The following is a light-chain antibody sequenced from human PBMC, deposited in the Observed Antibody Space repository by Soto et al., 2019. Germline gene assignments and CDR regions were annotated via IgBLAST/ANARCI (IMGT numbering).Light chain of an antibody. CDR2: STN. J-gene: IGLJ2*01. Sequence: QAVETQEPSFSVSPGGTVTLTCGLSSGSVSSGYYPSWYQQTPGQAPRTLIYSTNTRSSGVPDRLSGSILGNKAALTITGAQADDESDYYCVLYMGSGISVFGGGTKLTVL. V-gene: IGLV8-61*01. CDR1: SGSVSSGYY. CDR3: VLYMGSGISV.